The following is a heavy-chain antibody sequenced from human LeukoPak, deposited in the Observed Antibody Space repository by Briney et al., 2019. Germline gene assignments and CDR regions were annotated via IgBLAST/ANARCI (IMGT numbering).Heavy chain of an antibody. CDR2: IYYSGST. J-gene: IGHJ3*02. D-gene: IGHD2-2*01. CDR1: GGSISSYY. Sequence: PSETLSLTCTVSGGSISSYYWSWIRQPPGKGLEWIGYIYYSGSTNYNPSLKSRVTISVDTSKNQFSLKLSSVTAADTAVYYCARDLGYCSSTSCYSGAFDIWGQGTMVTVSS. CDR3: ARDLGYCSSTSCYSGAFDI. V-gene: IGHV4-59*01.